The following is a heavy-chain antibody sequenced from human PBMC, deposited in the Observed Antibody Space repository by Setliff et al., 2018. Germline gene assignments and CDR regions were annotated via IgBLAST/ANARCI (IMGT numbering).Heavy chain of an antibody. CDR1: GDSISSGYYY. Sequence: SETLSLTCTVSGDSISSGYYYWAWIRQTPGKGLEWAGSLSFAGDAYYNPSLKSRVTISLDTSKNQFSLKLNSVTAADTAVYSCARDPGHRSGTWSLDYWGQGTLVTVSS. J-gene: IGHJ4*02. V-gene: IGHV4-39*07. CDR2: LSFAGDA. CDR3: ARDPGHRSGTWSLDY.